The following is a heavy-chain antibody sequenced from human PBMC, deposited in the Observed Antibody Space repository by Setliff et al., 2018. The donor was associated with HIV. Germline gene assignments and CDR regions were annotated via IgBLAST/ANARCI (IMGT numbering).Heavy chain of an antibody. Sequence: SETLSLTCAVFGYSFSNGYYWGWIRQPPGKGPEWIGSIYHSGSTYYNPSLKSRVSISVDTSKNQFSLELRSVTAADTAVYYCAGRIATAAYYFDYWGRGTLVPSPQ. J-gene: IGHJ4*02. CDR1: GYSFSNGYY. CDR2: IYHSGST. V-gene: IGHV4-38-2*01. CDR3: AGRIATAAYYFDY. D-gene: IGHD6-13*01.